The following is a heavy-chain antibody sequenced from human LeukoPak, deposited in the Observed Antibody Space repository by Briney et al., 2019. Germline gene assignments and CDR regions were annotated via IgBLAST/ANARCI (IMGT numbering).Heavy chain of an antibody. D-gene: IGHD2-21*01. CDR3: AKSENVVTGAFDI. Sequence: GGPLRLSCAASGFTFSSYAMSWVRQAPGKGLEWVSAISGSGGSTYYADSVKGRFTISRDNSKNTLYLQMNSLRAEDTAVYYCAKSENVVTGAFDIWGQGTMVTVSS. J-gene: IGHJ3*02. V-gene: IGHV3-23*01. CDR2: ISGSGGST. CDR1: GFTFSSYA.